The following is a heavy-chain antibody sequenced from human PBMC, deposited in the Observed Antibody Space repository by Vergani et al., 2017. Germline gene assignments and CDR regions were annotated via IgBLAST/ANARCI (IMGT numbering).Heavy chain of an antibody. J-gene: IGHJ6*02. Sequence: QVQLVQSGAEVKKPGSSVKVSCKASGGTFSSYAISWVRQAPGQGLEWMGGFDPEDGETIYAQKFQGRVTMTEDTSTDTAYMELSSLRAEDTAVYYCATPRLRFSYYYYYCMDFWGQGTTVIVSS. CDR3: ATPRLRFSYYYYYCMDF. D-gene: IGHD5-12*01. CDR1: GGTFSSYA. V-gene: IGHV1-24*01. CDR2: FDPEDGET.